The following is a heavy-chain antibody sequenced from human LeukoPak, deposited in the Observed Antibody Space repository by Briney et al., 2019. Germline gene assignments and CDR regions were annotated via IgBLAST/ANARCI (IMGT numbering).Heavy chain of an antibody. CDR3: AGSWFDP. Sequence: GGSLRLSCAASGFTFSSYAMSWVRQAPGKGLEWVSYIGSSGSTIYYADSVKGRFTISRDNAKNSLYLQMNSLRAEDTAVYYRAGSWFDPWGQRTLVTVSS. J-gene: IGHJ5*02. CDR2: IGSSGSTI. CDR1: GFTFSSYA. V-gene: IGHV3-48*04.